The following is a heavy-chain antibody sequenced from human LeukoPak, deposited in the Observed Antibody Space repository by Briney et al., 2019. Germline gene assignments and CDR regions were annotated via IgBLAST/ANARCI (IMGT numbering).Heavy chain of an antibody. D-gene: IGHD3-3*01. V-gene: IGHV3-21*01. CDR3: ARGSRLGVVGRDAFDI. Sequence: GGSLRLSCAASGFTFSRYSMNWVRQAPGKGLEWVSSISISSNYIYYADSVKGRFTISRDNAKNSLYLQVNSLRAEDTAVYYCARGSRLGVVGRDAFDIWGQGTVVTVSS. CDR2: ISISSNYI. CDR1: GFTFSRYS. J-gene: IGHJ3*02.